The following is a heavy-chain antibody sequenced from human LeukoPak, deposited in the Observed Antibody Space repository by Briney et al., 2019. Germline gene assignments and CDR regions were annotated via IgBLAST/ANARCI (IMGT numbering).Heavy chain of an antibody. D-gene: IGHD5-12*01. J-gene: IGHJ4*02. CDR1: GFTFSSYD. V-gene: IGHV3-30*03. CDR3: ARNRFSGYDYFDY. Sequence: GRSLRLSCAASGFTFSSYDMHWVRQAPGKGLEWVAFMPYDGSNQYYVDSVKGRFTISRDNSKNTLFLQMNSLRREDTAVYYCARNRFSGYDYFDYWGQGTLVTVSS. CDR2: MPYDGSNQ.